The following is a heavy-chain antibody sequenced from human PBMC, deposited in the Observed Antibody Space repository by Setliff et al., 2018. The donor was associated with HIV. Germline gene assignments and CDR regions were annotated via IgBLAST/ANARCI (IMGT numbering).Heavy chain of an antibody. D-gene: IGHD5-18*01. CDR1: GFTFSSYA. Sequence: PGGSLRLSCAGSGFTFSSYAMSWVRQAPGKGLEWVSVITNSGSDTYHADSVKGRFTISRDKSKNTVYLQMNSLRAEDTATYYCTRGGYNLGYWGQGTLVTVSS. CDR2: ITNSGSDT. J-gene: IGHJ4*02. V-gene: IGHV3-23*01. CDR3: TRGGYNLGY.